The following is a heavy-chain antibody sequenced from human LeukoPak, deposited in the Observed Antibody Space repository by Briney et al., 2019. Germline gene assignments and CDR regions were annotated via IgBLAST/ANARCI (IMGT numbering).Heavy chain of an antibody. Sequence: GSLRLSCAASGFTFSSYWMSWVRQAPGKGLEWVANIKQDGSEKYYVDSVKGRFTISRDNAKNSLYLQMNSLRAEDTALYYCAKEDGRGRHFDYWGQGTLVTVSS. D-gene: IGHD3-16*01. CDR2: IKQDGSEK. CDR3: AKEDGRGRHFDY. J-gene: IGHJ4*02. V-gene: IGHV3-7*03. CDR1: GFTFSSYW.